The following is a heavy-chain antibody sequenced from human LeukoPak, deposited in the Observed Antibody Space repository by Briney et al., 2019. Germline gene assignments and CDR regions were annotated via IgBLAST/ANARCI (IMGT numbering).Heavy chain of an antibody. Sequence: SETLSLTCTVSGYSISRGYYWGWIRQPPGKGLEWIGSIYHSGSTYYNPSLKSRVTISVDTSKNQFSLKLSSVTAADTAVFYCARADYYDSSGQGVYFDYWGQGTLVTVSS. V-gene: IGHV4-38-2*02. J-gene: IGHJ4*02. CDR3: ARADYYDSSGQGVYFDY. CDR2: IYHSGST. CDR1: GYSISRGYY. D-gene: IGHD3-22*01.